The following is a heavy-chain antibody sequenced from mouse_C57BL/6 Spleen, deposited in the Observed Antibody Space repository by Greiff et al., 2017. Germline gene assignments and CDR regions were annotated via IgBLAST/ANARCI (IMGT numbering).Heavy chain of an antibody. CDR3: AREGYGSSYGFDY. CDR2: INPNSGTT. V-gene: IGHV1-39*01. J-gene: IGHJ2*01. CDR1: GYSFTDYN. Sequence: VHVKQSGPELVKPGASVKISCKASGYSFTDYNMNRVKQSNGKSLEWIGVINPNSGTTSYNQKFKGKATLTVDQSSSTAYMQLNSLTSEDSAVYYCAREGYGSSYGFDYWGQGTTLTVSS. D-gene: IGHD1-1*01.